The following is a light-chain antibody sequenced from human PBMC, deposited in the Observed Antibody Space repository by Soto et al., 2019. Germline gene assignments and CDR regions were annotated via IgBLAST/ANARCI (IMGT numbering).Light chain of an antibody. V-gene: IGKV3-20*01. CDR2: DVS. Sequence: EIVLTQSPGTLSLSPGEGATLSCRASQTISTTHFAWYQQKRGQPPRLLIYDVSRRATGVPDRFSGGGSGTDFSLTIDRLEPGDFAVYYCLQYGNLPYSFGQGTKLDIK. CDR1: QTISTTH. CDR3: LQYGNLPYS. J-gene: IGKJ2*03.